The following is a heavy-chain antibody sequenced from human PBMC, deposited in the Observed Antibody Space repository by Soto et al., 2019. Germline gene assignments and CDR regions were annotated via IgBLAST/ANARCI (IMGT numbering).Heavy chain of an antibody. D-gene: IGHD3-10*01. CDR2: ISHSGST. V-gene: IGHV4-4*02. CDR1: GDSINSSHW. Sequence: SETLSLTCAVSGDSINSSHWWNWVRQPPGKGLEWIGQISHSGSTNYNPSLKSRVTISVDTSKNQFSLKLSSVTAADTAVYYCARDLLWFGELPADYYYGMDVWGQGTTVTVSS. J-gene: IGHJ6*02. CDR3: ARDLLWFGELPADYYYGMDV.